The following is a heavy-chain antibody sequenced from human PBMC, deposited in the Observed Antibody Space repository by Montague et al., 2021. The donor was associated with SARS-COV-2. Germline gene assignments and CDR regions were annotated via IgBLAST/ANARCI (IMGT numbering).Heavy chain of an antibody. V-gene: IGHV3-9*01. D-gene: IGHD2-21*01. Sequence: SLRLSCAASGFIFNNYVMYWVRQAPGKGLEWVSGINGNSINIDYADSVKGRFTISRDNAKNSLYLQMNSLRAEDTAFYYCVKDTGDSYPDFWGQGILVTVSS. CDR2: INGNSINI. CDR1: GFIFNNYV. J-gene: IGHJ4*02. CDR3: VKDTGDSYPDF.